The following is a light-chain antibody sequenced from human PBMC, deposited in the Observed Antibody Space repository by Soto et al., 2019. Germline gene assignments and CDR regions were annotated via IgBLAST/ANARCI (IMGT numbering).Light chain of an antibody. CDR1: QSISSY. V-gene: IGKV1-39*01. CDR2: AAS. J-gene: IGKJ4*01. Sequence: DIQMTQSPSSLSASVGDRVTITCRASQSISSYLDWYQQKPGKAPKLLIYAASSLQSGVPSRFSGSGSGTDFTLTISSLQPEDFATYYCQQGYSTPFTFGRGTKVDIK. CDR3: QQGYSTPFT.